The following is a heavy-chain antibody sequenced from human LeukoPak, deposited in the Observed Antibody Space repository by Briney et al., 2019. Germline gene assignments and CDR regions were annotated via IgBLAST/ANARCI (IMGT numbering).Heavy chain of an antibody. CDR1: AGTFITYA. J-gene: IGHJ4*02. D-gene: IGHD6-6*01. CDR3: ASEPPPEYSSSHFDY. CDR2: IIPIFGTA. Sequence: SVKVSSTSPAGTFITYAFIWVRHPPPQGLEWLRGIIPIFGTANYAQKFQGRVSITADESTITAYMKQRSRRSEDTAVYYCASEPPPEYSSSHFDYWGQGTLVTVSS. V-gene: IGHV1-69*01.